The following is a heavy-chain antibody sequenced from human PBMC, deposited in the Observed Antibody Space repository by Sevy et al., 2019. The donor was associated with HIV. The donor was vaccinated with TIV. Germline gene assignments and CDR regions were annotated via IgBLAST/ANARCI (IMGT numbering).Heavy chain of an antibody. CDR3: AREPYSLDQSGYYWDY. CDR1: GVSVSSDTYY. D-gene: IGHD3-22*01. V-gene: IGHV4-61*01. CDR2: VYHTGST. Sequence: SENLSLTCAVSGVSVSSDTYYCSWIRQPPGKGLEWIGYVYHTGSTNYSPSFKSRVTISVDTSKNQFSLRLFSVAAAVTLVYYCAREPYSLDQSGYYWDYWGQGALVTVSS. J-gene: IGHJ4*02.